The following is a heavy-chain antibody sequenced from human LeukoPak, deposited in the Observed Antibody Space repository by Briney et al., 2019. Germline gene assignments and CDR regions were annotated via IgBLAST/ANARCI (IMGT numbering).Heavy chain of an antibody. CDR2: IYYSGST. CDR1: GGSISSSSYY. Sequence: PSETLSLTCTVSGGSISSSSYYWGWIRQPQGKGLEWIGSIYYSGSTYYNPSLKSRVTISVDTSKNQFSLKLSSVTAADTAVYYCARDPGIAVAGEGSIFFDYWGQGTLVTVSS. V-gene: IGHV4-39*07. CDR3: ARDPGIAVAGEGSIFFDY. J-gene: IGHJ4*02. D-gene: IGHD6-19*01.